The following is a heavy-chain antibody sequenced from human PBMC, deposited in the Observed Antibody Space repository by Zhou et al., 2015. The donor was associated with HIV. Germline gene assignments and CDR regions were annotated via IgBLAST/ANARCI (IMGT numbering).Heavy chain of an antibody. CDR1: GGTFSSYA. D-gene: IGHD2-2*01. CDR3: ARDPALGYCSSTSCYSHWFDP. J-gene: IGHJ5*02. V-gene: IGHV1-69*01. CDR2: IIPIFGTA. Sequence: QVQLVQSGAEVKKPGSSVKVSCKASGGTFSSYAISWVRQAPGQGLEWMGGIIPIFGTANYAQKFQGRVTITADESTSTAYMELSSLRSEDTAVYYCARDPALGYCSSTSCYSHWFDPWGQGTLVTVSS.